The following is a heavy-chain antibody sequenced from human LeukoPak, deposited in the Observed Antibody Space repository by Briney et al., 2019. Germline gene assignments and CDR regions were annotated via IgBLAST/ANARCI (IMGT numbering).Heavy chain of an antibody. Sequence: SETLPLTCAVYGGSFSDYYWTWIRQPPGKGLEWIGEINHSGRNNYNPSLKSRVTISVDTSKNQFSLMLSSVTAADTAVYYCARVRRTGYSGSYSHFDYWGQGTLVTVSS. V-gene: IGHV4-34*01. D-gene: IGHD1-26*01. CDR3: ARVRRTGYSGSYSHFDY. CDR1: GGSFSDYY. CDR2: INHSGRN. J-gene: IGHJ4*02.